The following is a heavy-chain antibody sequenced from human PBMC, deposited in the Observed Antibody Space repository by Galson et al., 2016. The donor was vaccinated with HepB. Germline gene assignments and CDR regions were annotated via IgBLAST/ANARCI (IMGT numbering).Heavy chain of an antibody. CDR2: INPSGGTT. Sequence: SLRLSCAASGFTHTNYAMSWVRQAPGKGLEWVSTINPSGGTTYFADSVKGRFTFSRDNSRNTLYLQMNSLRAEDTAVYYCSRDPRGHGMDVWGQGTTVTVSS. CDR1: GFTHTNYA. V-gene: IGHV3-23*01. J-gene: IGHJ6*02. CDR3: SRDPRGHGMDV.